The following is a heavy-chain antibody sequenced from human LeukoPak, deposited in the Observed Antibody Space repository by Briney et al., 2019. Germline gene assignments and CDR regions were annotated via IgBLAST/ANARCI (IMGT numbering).Heavy chain of an antibody. D-gene: IGHD2-2*01. J-gene: IGHJ4*02. Sequence: GGSLRLSCAASGFTFSSYGMHWVRQAPGKGLEWVAVISYDGSNKHYADSVKGRFTISRDNSKNTLYLQMNSLRAENTAVYYCASEYCSTTSCYRGPFDYWGQGTLVTVSS. V-gene: IGHV3-30*03. CDR3: ASEYCSTTSCYRGPFDY. CDR1: GFTFSSYG. CDR2: ISYDGSNK.